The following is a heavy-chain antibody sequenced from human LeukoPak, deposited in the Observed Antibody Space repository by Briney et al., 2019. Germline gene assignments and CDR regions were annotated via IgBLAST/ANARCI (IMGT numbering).Heavy chain of an antibody. D-gene: IGHD2-15*01. CDR1: GYTFTRYY. J-gene: IGHJ5*02. CDR3: ATDLPSYAPCSGGSCYIGSGWFDP. CDR2: FDPEDGET. Sequence: GASVKVSFKASGYTFTRYYIHWVRQAPGKGLEWMGGFDPEDGETIYAQKFQGRVTMTEDTSTDTAYMELSSLRSEDTAVYYCATDLPSYAPCSGGSCYIGSGWFDPWGQGTLVTVSS. V-gene: IGHV1-24*01.